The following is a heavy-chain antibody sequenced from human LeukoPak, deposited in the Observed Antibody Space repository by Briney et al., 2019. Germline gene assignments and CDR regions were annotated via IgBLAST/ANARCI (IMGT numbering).Heavy chain of an antibody. J-gene: IGHJ4*02. D-gene: IGHD7-27*01. Sequence: ASVKVSCKASGYTFTSYDFNWVRQATGQRPEWMGWMSPNSGDTGYAQKFQDRVTMTRNTSISTAYMELSSLRSDDTAVYYCARGPANWGYDYWGPGTLVTVSS. CDR3: ARGPANWGYDY. V-gene: IGHV1-8*01. CDR1: GYTFTSYD. CDR2: MSPNSGDT.